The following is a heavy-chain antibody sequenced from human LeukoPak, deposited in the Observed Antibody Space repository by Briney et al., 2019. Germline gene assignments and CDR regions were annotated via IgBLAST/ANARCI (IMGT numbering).Heavy chain of an antibody. J-gene: IGHJ3*02. CDR1: GGSISSGGYY. Sequence: PSQTLSLTCTVSGGSISSGGYYWSWIRQHPGKGLEWIGYIYYSGSTNYNPSLKSRVTMSVDTSKNQFSLKLSSVTAADTAVYCCARDTGNYPHVAFDIWGQGTLVTVSS. CDR3: ARDTGNYPHVAFDI. V-gene: IGHV4-31*03. CDR2: IYYSGST. D-gene: IGHD1-7*01.